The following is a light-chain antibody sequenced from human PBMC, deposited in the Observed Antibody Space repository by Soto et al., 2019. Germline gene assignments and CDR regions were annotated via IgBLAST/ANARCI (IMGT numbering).Light chain of an antibody. CDR1: QSVSSN. CDR2: GAS. J-gene: IGKJ2*01. V-gene: IGKV3-15*01. Sequence: EIVLTQSPATLSVSRVERATLSFRASQSVSSNVAWYQQIPGQTPRLLIYGASTRATGIPVRFSGSGSGTEFTLTISSLQSEDFAVYYCHQYDDGPYTFGQGTKVDIK. CDR3: HQYDDGPYT.